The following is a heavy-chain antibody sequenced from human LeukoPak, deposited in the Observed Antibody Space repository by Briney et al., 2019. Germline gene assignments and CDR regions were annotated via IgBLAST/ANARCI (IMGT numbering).Heavy chain of an antibody. D-gene: IGHD2-2*01. V-gene: IGHV4-38-2*02. CDR1: GYSISSGYY. CDR3: AREGGYCSSTSCSFDY. Sequence: KPSETLSLTCAVSGYSISSGYYWGWIRQPPGKGLEWIGSIYHSGSTYYNPSLKSRVTISVDTPKNQFSLKLSSVTAADTAVYYCAREGGYCSSTSCSFDYWGQGTLVTVSS. CDR2: IYHSGST. J-gene: IGHJ4*02.